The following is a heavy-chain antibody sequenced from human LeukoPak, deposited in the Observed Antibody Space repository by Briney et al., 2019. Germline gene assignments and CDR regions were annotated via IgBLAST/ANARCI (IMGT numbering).Heavy chain of an antibody. J-gene: IGHJ4*02. CDR3: ARHLTGAATFSY. D-gene: IGHD2-15*01. CDR2: IYYSGST. Sequence: PSETLSLTCTVSGGSISSYYWSWIRQPPGKGLEWIGYIYYSGSTNYNPSLKSRVTISVDTSKNQFSLKLSSVTAADTAVYCCARHLTGAATFSYWGQGTLVTVSS. CDR1: GGSISSYY. V-gene: IGHV4-59*08.